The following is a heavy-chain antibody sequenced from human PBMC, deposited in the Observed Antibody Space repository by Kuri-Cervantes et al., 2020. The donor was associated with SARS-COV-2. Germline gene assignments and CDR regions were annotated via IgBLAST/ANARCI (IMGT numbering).Heavy chain of an antibody. CDR3: ARDSVFYSSGWYYFDY. CDR1: GFTFSSYA. CDR2: ISYDGSNK. Sequence: GESLKISCAASGFTFSSYAMHWVRQAPGKGLEWVAVISYDGSNKYYADSVKGRLTISRDNSKNTLYLQMNSLRAEDTAVYYCARDSVFYSSGWYYFDYWGQGTLVTVSS. J-gene: IGHJ4*02. D-gene: IGHD6-19*01. V-gene: IGHV3-30-3*01.